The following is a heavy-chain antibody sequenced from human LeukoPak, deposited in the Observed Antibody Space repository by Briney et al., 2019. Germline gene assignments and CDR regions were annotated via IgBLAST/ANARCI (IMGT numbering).Heavy chain of an antibody. J-gene: IGHJ4*02. D-gene: IGHD2-8*01. CDR2: INPNSGGT. Sequence: ASVKVSCKASGYTFTDHYIHWVRQAPGQGLEWMGWINPNSGGTKYARKFQVLVTMTRDTSIRAAYMELSRLISADTAVYYCARVAYCTKGVCVNFDYWGQGTLVTVSS. CDR3: ARVAYCTKGVCVNFDY. V-gene: IGHV1-2*04. CDR1: GYTFTDHY.